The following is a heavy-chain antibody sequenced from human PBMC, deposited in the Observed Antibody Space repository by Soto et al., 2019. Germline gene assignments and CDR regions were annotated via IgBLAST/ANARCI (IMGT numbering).Heavy chain of an antibody. CDR3: AKCLEGYYDFWSGYCPLH. CDR1: GFTFSSYG. Sequence: PGGSLRLSCAASGFTFSSYGMHWVRQAPGKGLEWVAVISYDGSNKYYADSVKGRFTISRDNSKNTLYLQMNSLRAEDTAVYYCAKCLEGYYDFWSGYCPLHWGQGTLVTVSS. D-gene: IGHD3-3*01. CDR2: ISYDGSNK. V-gene: IGHV3-30*18. J-gene: IGHJ4*02.